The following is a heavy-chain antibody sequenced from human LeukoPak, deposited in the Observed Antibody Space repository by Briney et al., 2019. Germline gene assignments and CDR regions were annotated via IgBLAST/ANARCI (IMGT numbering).Heavy chain of an antibody. CDR1: GFTFSSYA. CDR3: AKRSRARGYSYGIDY. Sequence: GGSLRLSCAASGFTFSSYAMSWVRQAPGKGLEWVSSISGSGGSTYYADSVKGRFTISRDNSKNTLYLQMNSLRAEDTAVYYCAKRSRARGYSYGIDYWGQGTLVTVSS. CDR2: ISGSGGST. V-gene: IGHV3-23*01. J-gene: IGHJ4*02. D-gene: IGHD5-18*01.